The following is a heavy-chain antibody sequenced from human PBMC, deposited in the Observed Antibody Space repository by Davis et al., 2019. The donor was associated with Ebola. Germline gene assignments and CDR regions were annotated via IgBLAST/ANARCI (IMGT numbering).Heavy chain of an antibody. CDR3: VRAYYGASY. J-gene: IGHJ4*02. Sequence: PGGSLRLSCAASGFTFSSYAMHWVRQAPGKGLEWVAVISYDGSNKYYADSVKGRFTISRDNSKNTLYLQMSSLRAEDTAVYYCVRAYYGASYWGQGTLVTVSS. CDR2: ISYDGSNK. V-gene: IGHV3-30*14. CDR1: GFTFSSYA. D-gene: IGHD4-17*01.